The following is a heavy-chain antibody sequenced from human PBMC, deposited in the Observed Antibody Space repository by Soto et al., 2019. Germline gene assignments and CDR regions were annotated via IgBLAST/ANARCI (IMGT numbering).Heavy chain of an antibody. D-gene: IGHD1-7*01. CDR1: GFTFSSYG. CDR3: AKDRRAGGNYGFYSDF. V-gene: IGHV3-23*01. Sequence: EVQLLESGGGLVQRGGPLRLSCAAPGFTFSSYGMTWVRQPPGKGLEWASFSSVTGAGTYYADSVKGRFTISRDNSKNTLYLQMTSLRADDTAVYYCAKDRRAGGNYGFYSDFWGQGALVIVSS. CDR2: SSVTGAGT. J-gene: IGHJ4*02.